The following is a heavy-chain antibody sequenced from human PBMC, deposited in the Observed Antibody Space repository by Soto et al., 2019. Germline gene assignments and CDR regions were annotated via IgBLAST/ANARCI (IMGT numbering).Heavy chain of an antibody. CDR2: IFYSGST. CDR3: ARGPGILNP. Sequence: PSETLSLTCTVSGGSISSSSYYWGWIRQPPGKGLEWIGSIFYSGSTYYNPSLKSRVTISVDTSKNQFSLKLSSVTAADTAVYYCARGPGILNPWGQGIQVTVSS. J-gene: IGHJ5*02. D-gene: IGHD3-9*01. V-gene: IGHV4-39*01. CDR1: GGSISSSSYY.